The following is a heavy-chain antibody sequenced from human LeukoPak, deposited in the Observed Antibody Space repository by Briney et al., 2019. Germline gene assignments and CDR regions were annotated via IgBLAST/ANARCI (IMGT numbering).Heavy chain of an antibody. V-gene: IGHV3-64*01. J-gene: IGHJ4*02. CDR1: GFTFSGYD. D-gene: IGHD3-22*01. CDR3: ARAPPGYYDY. CDR2: ISSNGVNT. Sequence: GGSLRLSCAASGFTFSGYDMHWVRQAPGKGLEYVSAISSNGVNTYYANSVKGRFTISRDNSKNTLYLQMGSLRAEDMAVYYCARAPPGYYDYWGQGTLVTVSP.